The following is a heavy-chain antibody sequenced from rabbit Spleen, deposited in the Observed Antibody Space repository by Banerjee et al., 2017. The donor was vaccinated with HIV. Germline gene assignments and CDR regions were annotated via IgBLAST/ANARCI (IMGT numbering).Heavy chain of an antibody. Sequence: QEQLEESGGGLVQPEGSLTLTCTASGFSFSSSFYMCWVRQAPGKGLEWIACIDGGSSGSTWYASWVNGRFTISKTSSTTVTLQVTSLTVADTATYFCTRYYIAAAGDGYTLGAFDPWGPGTLVT. CDR1: GFSFSSSFY. CDR3: TRYYIAAAGDGYTLGAFDP. D-gene: IGHD2-1*01. V-gene: IGHV1S45*01. J-gene: IGHJ2*01. CDR2: IDGGSSGST.